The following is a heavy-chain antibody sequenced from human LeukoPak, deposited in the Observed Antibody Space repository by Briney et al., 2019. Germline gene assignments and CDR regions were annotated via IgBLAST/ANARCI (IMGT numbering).Heavy chain of an antibody. D-gene: IGHD2-2*01. Sequence: GGSLRLSCAASGFTVSGNYMSWVRQAPGKGLEWVSLIYSGGTTYYADSVKGRFTISRDNSKDTLYLQVSSLRAEDTAVYYCAKGVYSTSWWSVDYWGQGTLVTVSS. CDR2: IYSGGTT. V-gene: IGHV3-53*01. J-gene: IGHJ4*02. CDR3: AKGVYSTSWWSVDY. CDR1: GFTVSGNY.